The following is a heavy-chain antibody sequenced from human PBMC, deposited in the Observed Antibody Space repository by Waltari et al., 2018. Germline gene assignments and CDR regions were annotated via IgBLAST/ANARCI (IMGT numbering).Heavy chain of an antibody. CDR1: GFPFDDYT. CDR2: ITWDGGST. Sequence: EVQLVESGGVVVQPGGSLRLSCAASGFPFDDYTIPWVRQAPGKGLEWVSLITWDGGSTYYADSVKGRFTISRDNSKNSLYLQMNSLRTEDTALYYCRSSGTVAEGYFDYWGQGTLVTVSS. CDR3: RSSGTVAEGYFDY. J-gene: IGHJ4*02. D-gene: IGHD3-22*01. V-gene: IGHV3-43*01.